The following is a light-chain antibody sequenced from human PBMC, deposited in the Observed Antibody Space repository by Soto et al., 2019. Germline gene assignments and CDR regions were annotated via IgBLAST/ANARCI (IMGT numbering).Light chain of an antibody. CDR2: EGI. V-gene: IGLV2-23*01. CDR3: CSYAGSGTDNYV. J-gene: IGLJ1*01. Sequence: QSALTQPASVSGSPGQSITISCTGTSSDIGTYNLVSWYQHYPGKAPKLMIYEGIKRPSGVSNRFSGSKSGSTAFLTISGLQAEDEADYYCCSYAGSGTDNYVFGGGTKVTVL. CDR1: SSDIGTYNL.